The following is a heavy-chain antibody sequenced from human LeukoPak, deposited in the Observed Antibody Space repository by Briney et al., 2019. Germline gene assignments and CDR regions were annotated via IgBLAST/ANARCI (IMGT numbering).Heavy chain of an antibody. CDR2: FDPEDGET. D-gene: IGHD6-13*01. J-gene: IGHJ3*02. CDR1: GYTLTELS. CDR3: ATAGIANQLNDAFDI. Sequence: ASVKVSCKVSGYTLTELSMHWVRQAPGKGLEWMGGFDPEDGETIYAQKFQGRVTMTEDTSTDTAYMELSSLRSEDTAVYYCATAGIANQLNDAFDIWGQGTTVTVSS. V-gene: IGHV1-24*01.